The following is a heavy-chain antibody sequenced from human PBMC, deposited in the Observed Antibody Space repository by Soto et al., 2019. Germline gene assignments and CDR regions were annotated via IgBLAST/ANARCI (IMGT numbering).Heavy chain of an antibody. V-gene: IGHV1-2*02. CDR2: INPNSGGT. Sequence: ASVKVSCKASGYTFTGYYIHWVRQAPGQGLEWMGWINPNSGGTNYAQKFQGRVTMTRDTSISTAYMELSRLRSDDTAVYYCARDGGPAVIPYYYGMDVWGQGTTVTVSS. CDR1: GYTFTGYY. J-gene: IGHJ6*02. CDR3: ARDGGPAVIPYYYGMDV. D-gene: IGHD3-16*01.